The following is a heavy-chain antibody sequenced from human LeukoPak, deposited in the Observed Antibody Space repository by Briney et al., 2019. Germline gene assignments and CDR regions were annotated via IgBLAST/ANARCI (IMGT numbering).Heavy chain of an antibody. D-gene: IGHD6-19*01. CDR2: KCSSGRI. V-gene: IGHV4-39*01. Sequence: SETLSLTCTVSGGSISSSSYYWGWIRQPPGKGLEWIASKCSSGRIYYNPSLKSRVTISLDTSKNQIYLNLISVTAADTAVYYCARSVAGTERTANWLDPWGQGTLVTVSS. CDR3: ARSVAGTERTANWLDP. CDR1: GGSISSSSYY. J-gene: IGHJ5*02.